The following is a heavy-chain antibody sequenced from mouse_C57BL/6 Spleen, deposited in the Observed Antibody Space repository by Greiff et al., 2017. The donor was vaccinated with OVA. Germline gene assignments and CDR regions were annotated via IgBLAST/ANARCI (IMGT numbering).Heavy chain of an antibody. Sequence: EVKVVESGGGLVKPGGSLKLSCAASGFTFSSYAMSWVRQTPEKRLEWVATISDGGSYTYYPDNVKGRFTISRDNAKNNLYLQMSHLKSEDTAMYYCAREGGYGDYAMDYWGQGTSVTVSS. J-gene: IGHJ4*01. CDR1: GFTFSSYA. D-gene: IGHD2-2*01. V-gene: IGHV5-4*01. CDR2: ISDGGSYT. CDR3: AREGGYGDYAMDY.